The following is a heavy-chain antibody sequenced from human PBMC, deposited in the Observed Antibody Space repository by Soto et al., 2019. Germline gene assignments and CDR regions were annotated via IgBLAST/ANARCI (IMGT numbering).Heavy chain of an antibody. CDR1: GDSISSGGYS. J-gene: IGHJ5*02. CDR2: IYHSGGT. V-gene: IGHV4-30-2*01. D-gene: IGHD3-3*01. CDR3: ARDRSLDLWSGSWFDP. Sequence: PSETLSLTCAVSGDSISSGGYSWNWIRQPPGKGLEWIGYIYHSGGTDYNPSLKSRVTITVDSSNNQFSLKLNSVTAADTAVYYCARDRSLDLWSGSWFDPWGQGTLVTVS.